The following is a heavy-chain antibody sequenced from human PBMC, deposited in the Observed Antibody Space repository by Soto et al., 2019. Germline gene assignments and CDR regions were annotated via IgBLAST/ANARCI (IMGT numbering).Heavy chain of an antibody. Sequence: SETLSLTCTVSGGSISSGGYYWSWIRQHPGKGLEWIGYIYYSGSTYYNPSLKSRVTISVDTSKNQFSLKLSSVTAADTAVYYCARDGIAVAGNYYYGMAVWGQGTTVTVSS. CDR2: IYYSGST. D-gene: IGHD6-19*01. CDR1: GGSISSGGYY. CDR3: ARDGIAVAGNYYYGMAV. J-gene: IGHJ6*02. V-gene: IGHV4-31*03.